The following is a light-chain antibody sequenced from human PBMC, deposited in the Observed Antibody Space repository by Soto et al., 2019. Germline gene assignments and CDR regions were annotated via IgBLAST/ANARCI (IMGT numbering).Light chain of an antibody. CDR1: QSINNN. V-gene: IGKV3-15*01. Sequence: ETVMTQSPATLSVSPGERATLSCRASQSINNNLAWYQQKPGQAPRLIMFRTSTRATGVPARFSGSGSETEFNLTISSLQSADFAVYYCQQYNNWPRATFGGGTKVEIK. CDR3: QQYNNWPRAT. J-gene: IGKJ4*01. CDR2: RTS.